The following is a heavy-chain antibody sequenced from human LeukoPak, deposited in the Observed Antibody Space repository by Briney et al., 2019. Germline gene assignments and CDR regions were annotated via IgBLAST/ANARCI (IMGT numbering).Heavy chain of an antibody. V-gene: IGHV4-59*01. J-gene: IGHJ6*02. Sequence: SETLSLTYSVSDGSINSYYWNWIRRPPGKGLEWIGYIYYNGNTNYSPSLKSRVTMSVDTSKNLFSLKVSSVTAADTAVYYCARGRSNYYGMDVWGQGTTVTVSS. CDR2: IYYNGNT. CDR1: DGSINSYY. CDR3: ARGRSNYYGMDV. D-gene: IGHD1-26*01.